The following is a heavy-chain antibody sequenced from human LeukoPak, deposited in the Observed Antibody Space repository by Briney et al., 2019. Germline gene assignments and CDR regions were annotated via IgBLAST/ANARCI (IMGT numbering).Heavy chain of an antibody. V-gene: IGHV3-7*04. J-gene: IGHJ3*02. CDR3: ARDPYAFDI. Sequence: GGSLRLSCAASVFPFNNYWISCVSQTPGKGLEWVANIKQDGSEIYYVDSVKGRFTISRDNAKNSLYLQMNTLRAEDSAVYYCARDPYAFDIWGQGTVVTVSS. CDR1: VFPFNNYW. CDR2: IKQDGSEI.